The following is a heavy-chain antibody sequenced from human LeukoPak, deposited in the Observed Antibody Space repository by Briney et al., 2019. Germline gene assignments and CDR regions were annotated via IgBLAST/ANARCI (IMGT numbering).Heavy chain of an antibody. Sequence: GGSLRLSCAASGFPFSSYAMTWVRQAPGKGLEWVSVIYSGGGTYYGDSVKGRFTISRDNSKNTLYLQMNTLRAEDTAVYYCARGQRYSSGWYYFDYWGQGTLVTVSS. J-gene: IGHJ4*02. D-gene: IGHD6-19*01. CDR1: GFPFSSYA. CDR3: ARGQRYSSGWYYFDY. V-gene: IGHV3-53*01. CDR2: IYSGGGT.